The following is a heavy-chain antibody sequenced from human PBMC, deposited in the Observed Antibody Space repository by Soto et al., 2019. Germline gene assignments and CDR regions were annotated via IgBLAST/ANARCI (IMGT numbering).Heavy chain of an antibody. V-gene: IGHV4-31*01. J-gene: IGHJ5*02. CDR1: GGSISSGGYY. CDR3: AGDRGGGWWFDP. Sequence: QVQLQESGPGLVKPSQTLSLTCTVSGGSISSGGYYWSWIRQHPGKGLEWFGYIYYSGSTYYNPSLMNQVTISVDTSKNQFSLKLSSVTAADTAVYYCAGDRGGGWWFDPWGQGTLVTVSS. D-gene: IGHD3-10*01. CDR2: IYYSGST.